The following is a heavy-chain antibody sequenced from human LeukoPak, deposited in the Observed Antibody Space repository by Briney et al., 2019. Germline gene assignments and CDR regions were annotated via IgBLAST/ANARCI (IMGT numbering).Heavy chain of an antibody. V-gene: IGHV4-59*04. CDR3: ARLRWSANAFDV. J-gene: IGHJ3*01. D-gene: IGHD2-15*01. CDR1: GFTFSSYN. Sequence: GSLRLSCAASGFTFSSYNMNWVRQAPGKGLEWIGNIYYSGSTYYNPSLKSRVTISVDTSTNQFSLKLSSVTATDTAVYYCARLRWSANAFDVWGQGTMVTVSS. CDR2: IYYSGST.